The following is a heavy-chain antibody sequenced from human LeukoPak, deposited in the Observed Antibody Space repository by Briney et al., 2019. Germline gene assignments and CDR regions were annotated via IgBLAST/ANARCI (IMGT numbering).Heavy chain of an antibody. Sequence: ASETLSLTCTVSGYSISGGYYWGWIRQPPRKGLEWIGSIYHSGSTNYNPSLKSRVTISVDTSKNQFSLKLSSVTAADTAVYYCARTWFGTRGWFDPWGQGTLATVSS. D-gene: IGHD3-10*01. CDR3: ARTWFGTRGWFDP. J-gene: IGHJ5*02. V-gene: IGHV4-38-2*02. CDR1: GYSISGGYY. CDR2: IYHSGST.